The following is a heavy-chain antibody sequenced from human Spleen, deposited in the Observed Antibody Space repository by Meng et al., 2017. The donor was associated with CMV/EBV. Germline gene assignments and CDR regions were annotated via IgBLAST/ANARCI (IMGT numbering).Heavy chain of an antibody. CDR2: ISGTGGNT. Sequence: GESLKISCAASGFTFSSYAMNWVRQAPGKGLEWVSGISGTGGNTYYADSVKGRFTISRDNSQNTLYLQMNSLRAEDTAVYYCAKDHYDILTGYCNYWGQGTLVTVSS. D-gene: IGHD3-9*01. V-gene: IGHV3-23*01. CDR3: AKDHYDILTGYCNY. CDR1: GFTFSSYA. J-gene: IGHJ4*02.